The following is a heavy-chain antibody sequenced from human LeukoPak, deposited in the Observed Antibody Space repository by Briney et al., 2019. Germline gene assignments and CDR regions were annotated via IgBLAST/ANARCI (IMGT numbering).Heavy chain of an antibody. Sequence: GGSLRLSCAASGFTFSSYWMSWVRQAPGKGLEWVANIKQDGSEKYYVDSVKGRFTISRDNAKNSVFLQMNSLRAEDTAVYYCATGGGDGGTFDYWGRGTQVTVSS. CDR1: GFTFSSYW. CDR2: IKQDGSEK. CDR3: ATGGGDGGTFDY. J-gene: IGHJ4*02. D-gene: IGHD4-23*01. V-gene: IGHV3-7*01.